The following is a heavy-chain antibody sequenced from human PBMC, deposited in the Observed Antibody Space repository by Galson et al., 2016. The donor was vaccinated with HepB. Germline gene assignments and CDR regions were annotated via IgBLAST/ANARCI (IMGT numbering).Heavy chain of an antibody. V-gene: IGHV3-15*01. CDR1: GFTFSDAW. D-gene: IGHD4-11*01. J-gene: IGHJ4*02. CDR2: ILSKAHGGTT. CDR3: TISDFSDY. Sequence: SLRLSCAASGFTFSDAWMMWVRQAPGKGLEWVGRILSKAHGGTTHYAAPVKGRFTISRDDSENTLYLQMNSLKIEDTAIYYCTISDFSDYWGQGTLVIVSS.